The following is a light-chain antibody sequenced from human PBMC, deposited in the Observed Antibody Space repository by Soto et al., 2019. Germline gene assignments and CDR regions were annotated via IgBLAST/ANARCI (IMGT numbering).Light chain of an antibody. Sequence: DIQMTQSPSTLSASVGYRVTITCRASQSISTSLAWYQQKPGKAPKLLIYKATSLESGVPSRFSGSGSGTEFTLTISSLQPDDFAPYYCQQYKSYSRTFGQGTKGEI. CDR1: QSISTS. CDR2: KAT. J-gene: IGKJ1*01. V-gene: IGKV1-5*03. CDR3: QQYKSYSRT.